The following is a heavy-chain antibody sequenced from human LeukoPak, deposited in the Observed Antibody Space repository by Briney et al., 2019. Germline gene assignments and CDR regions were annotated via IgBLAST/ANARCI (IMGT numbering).Heavy chain of an antibody. CDR3: ARAMNSWFLLDLDY. V-gene: IGHV1-2*02. CDR1: GYTFTDFY. D-gene: IGHD3-22*01. J-gene: IGHJ4*02. Sequence: ASVKVSCKAPGYTFTDFYIHWARQAPGQGLEWMGWIDPNSGDTKYGEKFQGRVTMTRETSISTAYMDLSSLRPDDTAMYYCARAMNSWFLLDLDYWGQGNLVTVSS. CDR2: IDPNSGDT.